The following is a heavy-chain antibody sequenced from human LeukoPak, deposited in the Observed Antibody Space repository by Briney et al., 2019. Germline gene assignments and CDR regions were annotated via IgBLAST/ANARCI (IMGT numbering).Heavy chain of an antibody. CDR3: AKDFYYDSSGYYSVLDAFDI. D-gene: IGHD3-22*01. Sequence: ASVKVSCKASGYTFTGYYMHWVRQAPGQGLEWMGWINPNSGGTNYAQKFQGRVTMTRDTSISTAYMELSRLRSDDTAVYYCAKDFYYDSSGYYSVLDAFDIWGQGTMVTVSS. V-gene: IGHV1-2*02. J-gene: IGHJ3*02. CDR1: GYTFTGYY. CDR2: INPNSGGT.